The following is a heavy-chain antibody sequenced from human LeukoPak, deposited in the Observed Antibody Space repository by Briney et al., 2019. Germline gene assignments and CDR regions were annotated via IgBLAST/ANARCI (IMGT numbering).Heavy chain of an antibody. D-gene: IGHD1-1*01. CDR2: IRDSGGEM. J-gene: IGHJ4*02. V-gene: IGHV3-48*01. CDR3: ARDHNWAFDF. CDR1: GFSFSLYP. Sequence: PGGSLRLSCAASGFSFSLYPMNWVRQAPGKGLEWLSNIRDSGGEMYYADSVKGRFTTTRDNAKNTLYLQMNGLRVEDTAVYFCARDHNWAFDFWGRGSLVTVSP.